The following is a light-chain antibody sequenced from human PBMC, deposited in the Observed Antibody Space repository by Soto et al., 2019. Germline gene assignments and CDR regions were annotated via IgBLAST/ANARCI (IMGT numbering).Light chain of an antibody. CDR3: QQSYSSPPT. Sequence: DIQMTQSPSSLSASVEDRVIITCRASQSISNHLNWYQQKPGKAPKLLIFDASSLQSGVPSRFSGSRSGPDFTLTISSLQPEDFSTYYCQQSYSSPPTFGQWTKVEIK. J-gene: IGKJ1*01. V-gene: IGKV1-39*01. CDR1: QSISNH. CDR2: DAS.